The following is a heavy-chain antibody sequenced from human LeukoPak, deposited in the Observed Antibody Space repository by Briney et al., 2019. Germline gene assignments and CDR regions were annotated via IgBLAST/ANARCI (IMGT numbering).Heavy chain of an antibody. CDR3: AKSEGPLYQGGILSWGPKPTTKYYYMDV. CDR2: ISGSGDNT. CDR1: EFSFGKYV. V-gene: IGHV3-23*01. J-gene: IGHJ6*03. D-gene: IGHD2/OR15-2a*01. Sequence: QPGGSLRLSCEASEFSFGKYVMSWVRQAPGKGLEWVASISGSGDNTFYADSVKGQFRISRDNSRNTLYLQMNSLRGDDTAVYYCAKSEGPLYQGGILSWGPKPTTKYYYMDVWGKGTTVTVSS.